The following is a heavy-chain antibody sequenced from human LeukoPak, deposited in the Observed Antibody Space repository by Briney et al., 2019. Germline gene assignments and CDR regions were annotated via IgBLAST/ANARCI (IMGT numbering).Heavy chain of an antibody. CDR2: INPNSGGT. CDR3: AISDYGDYWHFDY. V-gene: IGHV1-2*04. Sequence: ASVKVSCKASGYTFSVYYIHWVRQAPGQRREWMGWINPNSGGTHYSQKFQGWVTMTRDTSINTAYMELRRLKSDDTAVYYCAISDYGDYWHFDYWGQGTLVTVSS. CDR1: GYTFSVYY. D-gene: IGHD4-17*01. J-gene: IGHJ4*02.